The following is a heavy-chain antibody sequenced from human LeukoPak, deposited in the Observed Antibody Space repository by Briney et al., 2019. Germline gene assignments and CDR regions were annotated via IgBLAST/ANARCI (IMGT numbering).Heavy chain of an antibody. CDR1: GFTFSSYA. Sequence: GGSLRLSCAASGFTFSSYAMSWVRQAPGKGLEWVSVISGSGGSTYYADSVKGRFTISRDNSKNTLYLQMNSLRAEDTAVYYCAKGTDYYDSSGPSDYWGQGTLVTVSS. CDR3: AKGTDYYDSSGPSDY. CDR2: ISGSGGST. J-gene: IGHJ4*02. V-gene: IGHV3-23*01. D-gene: IGHD3-22*01.